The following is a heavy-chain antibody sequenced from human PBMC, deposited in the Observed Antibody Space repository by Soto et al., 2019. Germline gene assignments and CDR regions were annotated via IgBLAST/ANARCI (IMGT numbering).Heavy chain of an antibody. D-gene: IGHD3-3*01. CDR2: ISGNSGTT. CDR3: AKGRAITVFGVITPFDS. J-gene: IGHJ4*02. Sequence: EVQLLESGGDFKQPGGSLRLSCEGSGFNFSNYALNWVRQAPGKRLEWVSVISGNSGTTYNAASVKGRFTISRDNSKKTLYLQMNSLRADDTAVYYCAKGRAITVFGVITPFDSWGQGTLVTVSS. V-gene: IGHV3-23*01. CDR1: GFNFSNYA.